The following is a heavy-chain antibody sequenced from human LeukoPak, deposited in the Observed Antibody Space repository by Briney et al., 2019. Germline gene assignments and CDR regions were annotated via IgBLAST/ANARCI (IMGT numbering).Heavy chain of an antibody. CDR2: ITGNHGPT. Sequence: PGGSLRLSCAASGFTFSSFAMTWVRQAPGKGLEWVSSITGNHGPTYNTDSVKGRFTISRDNSQNTLYLQMNSLRAEDTAVYYCTKDPNGDYVGAFDPWGRGTLVTVSS. D-gene: IGHD4-17*01. J-gene: IGHJ5*02. CDR3: TKDPNGDYVGAFDP. CDR1: GFTFSSFA. V-gene: IGHV3-23*01.